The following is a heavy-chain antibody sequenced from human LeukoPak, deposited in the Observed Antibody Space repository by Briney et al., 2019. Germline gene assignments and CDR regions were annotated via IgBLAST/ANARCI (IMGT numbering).Heavy chain of an antibody. J-gene: IGHJ4*02. CDR3: ATTPLWSAIRY. CDR2: IYSGGST. D-gene: IGHD3-3*01. CDR1: VDTVSSNY. V-gene: IGHV3-53*01. Sequence: VGSLRLSRAAPVDTVSSNYLSWVRQAPGKGLEWGSVIYSGGSTYYADSVKGRFTISRDNSKHTLYLQMNSLRAEDTAVYYCATTPLWSAIRYWGQGTLVTVSS.